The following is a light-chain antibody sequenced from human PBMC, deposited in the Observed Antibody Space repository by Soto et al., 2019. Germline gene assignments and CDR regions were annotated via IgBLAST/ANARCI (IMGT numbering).Light chain of an antibody. CDR3: QHYGGSSWT. Sequence: EIVLTQSPGTLSLSPGERATLSCRASQSVSSSYLAWYQQKPGQAPRLLIYGASNRATGIPDRFSGSGSGTDFTLTISRLEPEDFAVYYCQHYGGSSWTFGQGTRVEIK. V-gene: IGKV3-20*01. CDR1: QSVSSSY. J-gene: IGKJ1*01. CDR2: GAS.